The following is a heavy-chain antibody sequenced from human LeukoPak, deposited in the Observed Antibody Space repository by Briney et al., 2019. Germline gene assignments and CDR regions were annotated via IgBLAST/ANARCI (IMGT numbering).Heavy chain of an antibody. Sequence: GGSLRLSCAASGFTFSSYAMSWVRQAPGKGLEWVSAISGSGGSTYYADSVKGRFTISRDNSKNTLYLQMNSLRAEDTAVYYCARGSAHSYDFWSGYYPSDYWGQGTLVTVSS. CDR1: GFTFSSYA. CDR2: ISGSGGST. J-gene: IGHJ4*02. D-gene: IGHD3-3*01. V-gene: IGHV3-23*01. CDR3: ARGSAHSYDFWSGYYPSDY.